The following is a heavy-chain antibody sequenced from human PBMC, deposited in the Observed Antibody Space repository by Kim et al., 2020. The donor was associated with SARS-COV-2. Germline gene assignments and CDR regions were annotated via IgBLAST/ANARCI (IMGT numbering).Heavy chain of an antibody. J-gene: IGHJ4*02. CDR1: GFTFSNYW. CDR2: MKQDGSEK. Sequence: GGSLRLSCAASGFTFSNYWMSWVRQAPGKGLEWVANMKQDGSEKYVDSVEGRFTISRDNAKNSLYLQMNSLRAEDTAVYYCARDDGARTVDYWGQGTLVTVSS. V-gene: IGHV3-7*03. CDR3: ARDDGARTVDY. D-gene: IGHD3-16*01.